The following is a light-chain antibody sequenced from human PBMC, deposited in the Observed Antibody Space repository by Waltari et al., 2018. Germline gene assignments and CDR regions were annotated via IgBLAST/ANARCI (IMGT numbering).Light chain of an antibody. CDR3: QHYLRLPAT. V-gene: IGKV3-20*01. CDR1: QSISRA. Sequence: IVLTQSPGALSLSPGERATLSCRASQSISRALAWYQLNPGQAPRLLIFGASIRATDIPDRFSGSGSGTDFSLIIDRLEPEDFAVYFCQHYLRLPATFGQGTKVEI. CDR2: GAS. J-gene: IGKJ1*01.